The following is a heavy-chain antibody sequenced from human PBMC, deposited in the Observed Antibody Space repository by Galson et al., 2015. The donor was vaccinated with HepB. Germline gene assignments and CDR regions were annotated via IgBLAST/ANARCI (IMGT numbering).Heavy chain of an antibody. D-gene: IGHD2-15*01. Sequence: QSGAEVKKPGESLKISCKGSGYSFTSYWIGWVRQMPGKGLEWMGIIYPGDSDTRYSPSFQGQVTISADKSISTAYLQWSSLKASDTAMYYCARQEYCSGGSCYSSAGMDVWGQGTTVTVSS. CDR1: GYSFTSYW. J-gene: IGHJ6*02. CDR3: ARQEYCSGGSCYSSAGMDV. CDR2: IYPGDSDT. V-gene: IGHV5-51*01.